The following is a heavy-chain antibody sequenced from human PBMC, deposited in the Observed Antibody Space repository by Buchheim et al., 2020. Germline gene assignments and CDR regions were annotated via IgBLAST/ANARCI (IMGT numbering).Heavy chain of an antibody. D-gene: IGHD3-9*01. V-gene: IGHV1-2*02. CDR3: ARDFDWGPDY. Sequence: QVQLVQSGPDIKKPGASMKVSCKASGFIFTDHYLHWIRQAPGQGLEWVGWLKPDTGVTNYALKFQGRVTLATEPSISPTYIELNRLTSDDTAIYYCARDFDWGPDYWGQGTL. CDR1: GFIFTDHY. CDR2: LKPDTGVT. J-gene: IGHJ4*02.